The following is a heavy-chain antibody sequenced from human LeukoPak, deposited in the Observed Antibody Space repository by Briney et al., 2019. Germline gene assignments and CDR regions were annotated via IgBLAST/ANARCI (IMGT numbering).Heavy chain of an antibody. D-gene: IGHD5-18*01. CDR1: GFTFDDYA. V-gene: IGHV3-43*01. CDR2: ISWDGATI. Sequence: GGSLRLSCAASGFTFDDYAMHWVRQTPGKGLEWVSLISWDGATIYYADSVKGRFTISRDNSENSLYLQMDSLITEDTALYYCAKGATAMAYSYYYYLDVWGKGTTVTVSS. CDR3: AKGATAMAYSYYYYLDV. J-gene: IGHJ6*03.